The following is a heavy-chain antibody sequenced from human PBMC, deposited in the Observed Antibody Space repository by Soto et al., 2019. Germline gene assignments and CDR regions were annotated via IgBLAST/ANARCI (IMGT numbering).Heavy chain of an antibody. CDR1: GGAFNGYY. CDR2: INHSGTV. V-gene: IGHV4-34*01. Sequence: QVHLQQWGAGLLQPSETLSLTCAVNGGAFNGYYWTWIRQSPGKGLQWIGEINHSGTVDYNPSLKSRVTFSIDTSKKQFSLTLTSVTAADTAVYYCARAGAALVRGSIGGFDYWGQGTLVTVSS. CDR3: ARAGAALVRGSIGGFDY. D-gene: IGHD3-10*01. J-gene: IGHJ4*02.